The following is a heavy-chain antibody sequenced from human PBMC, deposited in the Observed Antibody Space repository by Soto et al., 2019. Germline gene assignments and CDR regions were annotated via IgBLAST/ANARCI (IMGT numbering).Heavy chain of an antibody. V-gene: IGHV4-59*01. CDR2: IYYSGST. J-gene: IGHJ6*02. Sequence: PSEILSLTCTVSGGSISSYYWSWIRQPPGKGLEWIGYIYYSGSTNYNPSLKGRVTISVDTSKKQFSLKVSSVTAADTAVYYCARAGYSSRWDYYGMDVWGQGTTVTVSS. D-gene: IGHD6-13*01. CDR3: ARAGYSSRWDYYGMDV. CDR1: GGSISSYY.